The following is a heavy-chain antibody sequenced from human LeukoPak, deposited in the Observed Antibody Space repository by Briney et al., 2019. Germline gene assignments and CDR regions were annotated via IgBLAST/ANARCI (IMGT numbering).Heavy chain of an antibody. V-gene: IGHV3-7*01. CDR1: GFTFSSRR. CDR3: ARDLSGITGYTYGRGIDY. J-gene: IGHJ4*02. CDR2: IKKDGSEK. D-gene: IGHD5-18*01. Sequence: GGSLRLSCAASGFTFSSRRMSWVRQAPGKGLEWVANIKKDGSEKYYVDSVEGRFTISRDNAKTSLYLQMNSLRAEDTAVHYCARDLSGITGYTYGRGIDYWGQGTLVTVSS.